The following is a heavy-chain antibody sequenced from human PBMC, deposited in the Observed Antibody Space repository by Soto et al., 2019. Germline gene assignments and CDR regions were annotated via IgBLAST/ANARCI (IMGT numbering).Heavy chain of an antibody. CDR3: ANQKIRFSVAGTLYGLGV. J-gene: IGHJ6*02. D-gene: IGHD6-19*01. CDR1: GFVFSTYS. CDR2: ISSTSGTI. Sequence: GGSLRLSCEASGFVFSTYSMNWVRQAPGKGLEWISYISSTSGTIYYADSVKGRFTIFRDNAKNSLFLQMNGLRDDDTAVYYCANQKIRFSVAGTLYGLGVWGQGTTVTVSS. V-gene: IGHV3-48*02.